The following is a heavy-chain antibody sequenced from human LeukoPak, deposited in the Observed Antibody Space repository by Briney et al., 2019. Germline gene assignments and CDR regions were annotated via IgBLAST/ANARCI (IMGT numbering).Heavy chain of an antibody. Sequence: SETLSLTCTVSGGSIGSYDWSWMRQPPGKGREWIGYIYYSGSTNYTTPLKSRVTISADTSKNQFSLKLSSVTAADTAVYYCARVGITMVRGVIEVDAFDIWGQGTMVTVSS. J-gene: IGHJ3*02. CDR3: ARVGITMVRGVIEVDAFDI. D-gene: IGHD3-10*01. CDR2: IYYSGST. CDR1: GGSIGSYD. V-gene: IGHV4-59*08.